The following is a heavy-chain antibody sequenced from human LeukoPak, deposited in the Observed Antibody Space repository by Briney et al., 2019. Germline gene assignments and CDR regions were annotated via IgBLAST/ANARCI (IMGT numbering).Heavy chain of an antibody. CDR3: ARIFIRNGYSSYFDC. V-gene: IGHV4-38-2*02. Sequence: PSETLSFTCTVSGFSISSGHYWGWVRQPPGAGLEWIGSVYQSGTTYYNPSLKSRVTTSVDMSKNQFSPRLRPVTAADTAVYYCARIFIRNGYSSYFDCWGQGTLVTVSS. CDR2: VYQSGTT. D-gene: IGHD5-18*01. CDR1: GFSISSGHY. J-gene: IGHJ4*02.